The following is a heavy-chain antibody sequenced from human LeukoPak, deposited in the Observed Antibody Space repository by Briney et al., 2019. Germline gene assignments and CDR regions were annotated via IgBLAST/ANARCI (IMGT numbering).Heavy chain of an antibody. V-gene: IGHV3-48*01. D-gene: IGHD2-2*01. Sequence: GGSPRLSCAASGFTFSSYSMNWVRQAPGKGLEWVSYISSSSSTIYYADSVKGRFTISRDNAKNSLYLQMNSLRAEDTAVYYCARGSTGYCSSTSCEDYWGQGTLVTVSS. CDR3: ARGSTGYCSSTSCEDY. CDR2: ISSSSSTI. J-gene: IGHJ4*02. CDR1: GFTFSSYS.